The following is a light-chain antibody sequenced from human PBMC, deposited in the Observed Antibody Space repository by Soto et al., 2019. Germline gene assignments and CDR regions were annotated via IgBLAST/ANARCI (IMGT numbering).Light chain of an antibody. J-gene: IGKJ2*01. V-gene: IGKV3-15*01. CDR2: GAS. Sequence: EIVMTQSPATLSVSPGERATLSCRASQSVSSNLAWYQQKPVQAPRLLIYGASTRATGIPARFSGSGSGTEFTLTISSLQSEDFAVYSCQQYNNWPPMYTFGQGTKLEIK. CDR3: QQYNNWPPMYT. CDR1: QSVSSN.